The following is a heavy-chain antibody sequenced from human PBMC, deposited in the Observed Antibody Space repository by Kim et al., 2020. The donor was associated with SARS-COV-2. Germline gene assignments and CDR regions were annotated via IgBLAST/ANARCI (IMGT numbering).Heavy chain of an antibody. CDR3: ARDLPINPPAPASVCDS. Sequence: GGSLRLSCVASGFTFSFYWMSWVRQAPGKGLEWVANIKRDGSDKGYVDSVRGRFTISRDNARNSLYLQMDSLRVEDTAVYYCARDLPINPPAPASVCDSWDQGTLVTVSS. CDR1: GFTFSFYW. D-gene: IGHD2-2*01. CDR2: IKRDGSDK. V-gene: IGHV3-7*01. J-gene: IGHJ4*02.